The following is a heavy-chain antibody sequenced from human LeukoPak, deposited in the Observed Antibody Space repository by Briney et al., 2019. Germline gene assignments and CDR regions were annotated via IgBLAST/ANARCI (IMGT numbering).Heavy chain of an antibody. J-gene: IGHJ4*02. Sequence: GGSLRLSCAASGFNFNSYSLTWVRQAPGKGLEWVSSISSSSSYIYYADSVKGRFTISRDNAKNSLYLQMNSLRAEDTAVYYCATHCSGGSCYPQAFDYWGQGTLVTVSS. V-gene: IGHV3-21*01. CDR2: ISSSSSYI. D-gene: IGHD2-15*01. CDR1: GFNFNSYS. CDR3: ATHCSGGSCYPQAFDY.